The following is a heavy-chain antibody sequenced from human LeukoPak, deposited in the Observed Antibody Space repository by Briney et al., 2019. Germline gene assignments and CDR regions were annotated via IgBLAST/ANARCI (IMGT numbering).Heavy chain of an antibody. J-gene: IGHJ5*02. D-gene: IGHD5-24*01. V-gene: IGHV4-34*01. CDR3: ARVKGWPPGWFDP. CDR1: GGSFIGYY. CDR2: INHSGST. Sequence: SETLSLTCAVYGGSFIGYYWSWIRQPPGKGLEWAGEINHSGSTYYNPSLKSRVTISVDTSKNQFSLKLSSVTAADTAVYYCARVKGWPPGWFDPWGQGTLVTVSS.